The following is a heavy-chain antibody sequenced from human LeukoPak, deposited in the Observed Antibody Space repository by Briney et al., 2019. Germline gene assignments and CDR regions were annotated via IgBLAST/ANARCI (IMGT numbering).Heavy chain of an antibody. V-gene: IGHV4-4*07. J-gene: IGHJ6*02. CDR3: ARVVPAAPEGIYYYGMDV. CDR1: VGSISSYH. CDR2: IYTSGST. Sequence: PSETLSLTCTVSVGSISSYHWSWIRQPAGKGLEWIGRIYTSGSTNYNPSLKSRVTMSVDTSKTQFSLKLSSVTAADTAVYYCARVVPAAPEGIYYYGMDVWGQGTTVTVSS. D-gene: IGHD2-2*01.